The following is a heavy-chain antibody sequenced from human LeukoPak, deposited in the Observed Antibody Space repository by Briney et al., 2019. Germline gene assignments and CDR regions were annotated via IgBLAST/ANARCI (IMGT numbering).Heavy chain of an antibody. Sequence: GGSLRLSCAASGFTFSAYAMSWVRQAPGKGLEWVSTIRGSGGNMYYADSVKGRFTISRDNSRNTLYLQMNGLRAEDTAVYYCARDFDYVWGSYRLWYFDLWGRGTLVRVSS. CDR2: IRGSGGNM. CDR1: GFTFSAYA. J-gene: IGHJ2*01. V-gene: IGHV3-23*01. CDR3: ARDFDYVWGSYRLWYFDL. D-gene: IGHD3-16*02.